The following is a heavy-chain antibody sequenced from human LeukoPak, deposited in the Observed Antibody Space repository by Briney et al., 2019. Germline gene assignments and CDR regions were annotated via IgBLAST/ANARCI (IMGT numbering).Heavy chain of an antibody. Sequence: PGGSLRLSCAASGFTFSSYEMNWVRQAPGKGLEWVSYISSSGSTIYYADSVKGRFTISRDNAKNSLYLQMNSLRAEDTAVYYCERDLLDGPMGVDYWGQGTLVTVSS. V-gene: IGHV3-48*03. CDR3: ERDLLDGPMGVDY. CDR2: ISSSGSTI. D-gene: IGHD3-10*01. CDR1: GFTFSSYE. J-gene: IGHJ4*02.